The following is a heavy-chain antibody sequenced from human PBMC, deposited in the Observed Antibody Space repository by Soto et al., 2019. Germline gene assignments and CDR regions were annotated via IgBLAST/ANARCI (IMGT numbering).Heavy chain of an antibody. V-gene: IGHV3-13*01. CDR3: PREGEYGVTPGAFVL. Sequence: EVQLVESGGGLVQPGGSLRLSCAASGFTFSTFDMHWVRQSSGKGLEWVSGIYSGGDTAYADSVKGRFTISRENAKNSFFLHMNSLRAGNTAGYYCPREGEYGVTPGAFVLLGQGTMVTVSS. CDR2: IYSGGDT. D-gene: IGHD2-8*01. CDR1: GFTFSTFD. J-gene: IGHJ3*01.